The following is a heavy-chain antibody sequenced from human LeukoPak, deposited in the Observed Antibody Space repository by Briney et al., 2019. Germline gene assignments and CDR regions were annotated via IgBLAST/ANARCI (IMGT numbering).Heavy chain of an antibody. CDR1: GGSISSSSYY. D-gene: IGHD6-19*01. V-gene: IGHV4-39*07. J-gene: IGHJ4*02. CDR2: IYYSGST. CDR3: AGSGRIDY. Sequence: PSETLSLTCTVSGGSISSSSYYWGWIRQPPGKGLEWIGNIYYSGSTYYNPSLKSRVTISVDTSKNQFSLKLSSVTAADTAVYYCAGSGRIDYWGQGTLVTVSS.